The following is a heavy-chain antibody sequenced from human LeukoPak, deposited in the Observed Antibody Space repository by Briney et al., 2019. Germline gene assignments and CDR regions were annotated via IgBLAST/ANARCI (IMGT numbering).Heavy chain of an antibody. CDR3: ARDVIPPWLLFDY. J-gene: IGHJ4*02. CDR1: GFTFSSYE. V-gene: IGHV3-48*03. Sequence: GGSLRLSCAASGFTFSSYEMNWVRQAPGKGLEWVSYISSSGGTRYYADSVKGRFTISRDNAKNSLYLQMNSLRAEDTAVYYCARDVIPPWLLFDYWGQGTLVTVSS. CDR2: ISSSGGTR. D-gene: IGHD5-18*01.